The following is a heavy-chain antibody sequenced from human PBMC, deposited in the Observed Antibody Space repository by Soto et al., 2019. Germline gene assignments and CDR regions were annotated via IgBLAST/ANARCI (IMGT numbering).Heavy chain of an antibody. CDR3: ASSSAAGP. CDR2: INHSGST. CDR1: GGSFSGYY. J-gene: IGHJ5*02. D-gene: IGHD6-6*01. V-gene: IGHV4-34*01. Sequence: QVQLQQWGAGLLKPSETLSLTCAVYGGSFSGYYWSWIRQPPGKGLEWIGEINHSGSTNYNPSLKSRVTISVDTSKNQFSLKLSSVTAADTAVYYCASSSAAGPWGQGTLVTVSS.